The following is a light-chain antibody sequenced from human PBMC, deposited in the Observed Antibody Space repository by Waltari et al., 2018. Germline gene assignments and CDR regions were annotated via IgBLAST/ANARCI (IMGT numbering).Light chain of an antibody. V-gene: IGKV1-39*01. CDR1: QSISKY. CDR2: AAS. Sequence: DIQMTQSPSSLSASVGDRVTISCRASQSISKYLSWYQQKPGKAPNHLIYAASNLQSGVPSRFSGSGSGTDFTLTISSLQREDFATYYCQQSYSTPSFGQGTKVDIK. J-gene: IGKJ1*01. CDR3: QQSYSTPS.